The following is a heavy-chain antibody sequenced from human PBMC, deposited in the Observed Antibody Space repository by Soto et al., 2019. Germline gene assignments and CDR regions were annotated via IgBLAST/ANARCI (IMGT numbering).Heavy chain of an antibody. D-gene: IGHD2-15*01. J-gene: IGHJ6*02. Sequence: ASVKVSCKASGYTFTSYGISWVRQAPGQGLEWMGWISAYNGNTNYAQKLQGRVTMTTDTSTSTAYMELRSLRSDDTAVYYCAREPRLLGYRWVGYCYGMDVWSQGTTVTVSS. CDR1: GYTFTSYG. V-gene: IGHV1-18*01. CDR2: ISAYNGNT. CDR3: AREPRLLGYRWVGYCYGMDV.